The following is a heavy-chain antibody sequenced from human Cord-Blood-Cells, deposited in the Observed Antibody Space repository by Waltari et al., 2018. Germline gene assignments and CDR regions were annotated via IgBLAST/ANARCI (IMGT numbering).Heavy chain of an antibody. CDR1: GDRVSSNSAA. J-gene: IGHJ5*02. CDR2: TYYRSKWYN. Sequence: QVQLQQSGPGLVKPSQTLSLTCAISGDRVSSNSAAWNWIRQSQSRGLEWLGRTYYRSKWYNDYAVSVKSRITINPDTSKNQFSLQLNSVTPEDTAVYYCAREDDYSNYGWFDPWGQGTLVTVSS. D-gene: IGHD4-4*01. CDR3: AREDDYSNYGWFDP. V-gene: IGHV6-1*01.